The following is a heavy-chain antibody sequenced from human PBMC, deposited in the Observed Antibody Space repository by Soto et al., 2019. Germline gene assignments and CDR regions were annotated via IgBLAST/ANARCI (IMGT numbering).Heavy chain of an antibody. CDR3: AKEGPIAVAGSGLYY. D-gene: IGHD6-13*01. CDR1: GFTFSDYG. J-gene: IGHJ4*02. CDR2: VSYDGRST. Sequence: QAQLVESGGGVVQPGRSLRLSCAASGFTFSDYGMHWVRQAPGKGLEWVAFVSYDGRSTFHADSVKGRFTISRDNSKNTAYLQMNSLRAEDTAVYYCAKEGPIAVAGSGLYYWGQGTLVTVSS. V-gene: IGHV3-30*18.